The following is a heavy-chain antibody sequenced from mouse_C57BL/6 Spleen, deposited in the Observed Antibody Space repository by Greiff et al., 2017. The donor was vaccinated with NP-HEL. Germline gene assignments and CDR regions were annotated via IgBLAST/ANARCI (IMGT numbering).Heavy chain of an antibody. Sequence: EVQLQQSGPELVKPGASVKIPCKASGYTFTDYNMDWVKQSHGKSLEWIGDINPNNGGTIYNQKFKGKATLTVDKSSSTAYMELRSLTSEDTAVYYCARGVIYDYYFDYWGQGTTLTVSS. D-gene: IGHD2-4*01. V-gene: IGHV1-18*01. CDR3: ARGVIYDYYFDY. J-gene: IGHJ2*01. CDR1: GYTFTDYN. CDR2: INPNNGGT.